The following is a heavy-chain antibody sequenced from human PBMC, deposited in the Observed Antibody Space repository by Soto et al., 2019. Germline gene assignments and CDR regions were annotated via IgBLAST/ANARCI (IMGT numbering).Heavy chain of an antibody. J-gene: IGHJ3*02. CDR2: IGTAGDT. V-gene: IGHV3-13*01. D-gene: IGHD4-17*01. CDR1: GFTFSSYD. Sequence: EVQLVESGGGLVQPGGSLRLSCAASGFTFSSYDMHWVRQATGKGLEWVSAIGTAGDTYYPGSVKGRFTISRENAKNSLYLQMNSLRAGDTAVYYCARARDYGDYAGDAFDIWGQGTMVTVSS. CDR3: ARARDYGDYAGDAFDI.